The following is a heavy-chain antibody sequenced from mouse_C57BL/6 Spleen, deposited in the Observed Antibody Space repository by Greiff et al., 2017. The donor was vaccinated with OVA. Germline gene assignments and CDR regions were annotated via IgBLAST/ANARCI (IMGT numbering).Heavy chain of an antibody. CDR1: GFSLTSYA. V-gene: IGHV2-9-1*01. Sequence: VQRVESGPGLVAPSQSLSITCTVSGFSLTSYAISWVRQPPGKGLEWLGVIWTGGGTNYNSALKSRLSISKDNSKSQVFLKMNSLQTDDTARYYCARNSITTVEDYAMDYWGQGTSVTVSS. J-gene: IGHJ4*01. CDR2: IWTGGGT. CDR3: ARNSITTVEDYAMDY. D-gene: IGHD1-1*01.